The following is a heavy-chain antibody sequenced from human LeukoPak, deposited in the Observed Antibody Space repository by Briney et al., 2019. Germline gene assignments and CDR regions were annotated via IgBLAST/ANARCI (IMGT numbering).Heavy chain of an antibody. J-gene: IGHJ3*02. Sequence: KPGGSLRLSCAASGFTFSSYSMNWVRQAPGKGLEWVSSISSSSSYIYYADSVKGRFTISRDNSKNTLYLQMNSLRAEDTAVYYCAKAGVTGTIPDDAFDIWGQGTMVTVSS. CDR3: AKAGVTGTIPDDAFDI. CDR2: ISSSSSYI. D-gene: IGHD1-7*01. CDR1: GFTFSSYS. V-gene: IGHV3-21*04.